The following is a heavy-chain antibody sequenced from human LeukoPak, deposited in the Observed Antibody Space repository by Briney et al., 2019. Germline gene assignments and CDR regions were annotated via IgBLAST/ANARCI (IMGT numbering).Heavy chain of an antibody. CDR2: INGYNGNT. J-gene: IGHJ6*02. CDR1: GYTFTSYG. D-gene: IGHD4-23*01. Sequence: GASVKVSCKASGYTFTSYGISWVRQAPGQGLEWMGWINGYNGNTRYARKFQGRVTMTTDTSTSTAYMELRSLRSDDTGLFYCVRDGNPILHGMDVWGQGTTVTVSS. CDR3: VRDGNPILHGMDV. V-gene: IGHV1-18*01.